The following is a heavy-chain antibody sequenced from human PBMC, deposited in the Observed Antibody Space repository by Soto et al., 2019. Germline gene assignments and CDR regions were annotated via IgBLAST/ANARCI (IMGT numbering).Heavy chain of an antibody. Sequence: EASVKVSCKASGYTFTSYGISWVRQAPGQGLEWMGWISAYNGNTNCAQKLQGRVTMTTDTSTSTAYMELRSLRSDDTAVYYCARLDKLRYFDWLLGHWGQGTLVTVSS. J-gene: IGHJ4*02. V-gene: IGHV1-18*01. CDR3: ARLDKLRYFDWLLGH. CDR2: ISAYNGNT. CDR1: GYTFTSYG. D-gene: IGHD3-9*01.